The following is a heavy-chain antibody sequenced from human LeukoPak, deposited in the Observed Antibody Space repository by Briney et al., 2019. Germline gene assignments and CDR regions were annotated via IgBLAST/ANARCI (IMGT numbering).Heavy chain of an antibody. CDR2: ISAYNGNS. V-gene: IGHV1-18*01. CDR3: ARDSDDSSGYYSTEGY. CDR1: GYTFTSYS. J-gene: IGHJ4*02. D-gene: IGHD3-22*01. Sequence: GASVKVSCKASGYTFTSYSINWVRQAPGQGLEWMGWISAYNGNSHYTQKFQGRVTMTTDTSTSTAYMELRSLRSDDTAVYYCARDSDDSSGYYSTEGYWGQGTLVTVSS.